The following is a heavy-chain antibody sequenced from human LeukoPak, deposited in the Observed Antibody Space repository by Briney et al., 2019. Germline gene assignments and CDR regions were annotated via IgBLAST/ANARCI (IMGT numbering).Heavy chain of an antibody. J-gene: IGHJ4*02. CDR3: ARHFYGYFDY. Sequence: GGSLRLSCAASGFTFSSYWMRWVRQAPGKRLEWVANIKQDGTEKYYVDSMKGRFTISRDNARNSLYLQMNSLRAEDMAVYYCARHFYGYFDYWGQGTLVTVSS. V-gene: IGHV3-7*01. D-gene: IGHD3-10*01. CDR2: IKQDGTEK. CDR1: GFTFSSYW.